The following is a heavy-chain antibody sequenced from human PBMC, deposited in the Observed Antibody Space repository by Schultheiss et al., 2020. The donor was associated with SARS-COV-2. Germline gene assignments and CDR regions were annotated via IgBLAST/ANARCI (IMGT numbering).Heavy chain of an antibody. CDR1: GFTFSSYG. J-gene: IGHJ6*02. D-gene: IGHD4-23*01. Sequence: GGSLRLSCAASGFTFSSYGMHWVRQAPGKGLEWVAVISYDGSNKFYADSVKGRFTISRDNSKNTLYLQMNSLRVEDTAVYYCARDRHYGGTYYYYGMDVWGQGTTVTVSS. V-gene: IGHV3-30*03. CDR3: ARDRHYGGTYYYYGMDV. CDR2: ISYDGSNK.